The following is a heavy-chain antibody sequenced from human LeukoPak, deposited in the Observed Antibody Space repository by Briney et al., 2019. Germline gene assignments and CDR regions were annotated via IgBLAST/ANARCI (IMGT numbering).Heavy chain of an antibody. CDR3: TRIYSSSSWGAFDH. CDR1: GYSFPNYW. V-gene: IGHV5-51*01. D-gene: IGHD6-6*01. CDR2: IYPPDSDT. Sequence: GESLKISCKGSGYSFPNYWIGWVRQMPGKGLEWMGIIYPPDSDTRYSPSFQGQVTISVDKSISTAFLQWSTLKASDTAMYYCTRIYSSSSWGAFDHWGRGTLVTVSS. J-gene: IGHJ4*02.